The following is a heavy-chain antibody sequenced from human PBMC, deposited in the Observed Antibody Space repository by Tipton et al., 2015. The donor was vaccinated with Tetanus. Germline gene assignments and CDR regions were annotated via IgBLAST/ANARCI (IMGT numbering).Heavy chain of an antibody. D-gene: IGHD5-12*01. CDR1: GYTFTSYY. CDR2: INPSGGST. J-gene: IGHJ6*03. V-gene: IGHV1-46*03. CDR3: ARAGGSVSGYDYSPVWSYYYYFYMDV. Sequence: QLVQSGAEVKKPGASAKASCKASGYTFTSYYMHWVRQAPGQGLEWMGIINPSGGSTSYAQKFQGRVTMTKDTSTSTVYMELSSLRSEDTAVYYCARAGGSVSGYDYSPVWSYYYYFYMDVWGKGTTVTVSS.